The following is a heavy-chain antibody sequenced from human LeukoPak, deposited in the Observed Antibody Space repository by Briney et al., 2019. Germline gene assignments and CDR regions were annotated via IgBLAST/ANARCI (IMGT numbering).Heavy chain of an antibody. CDR2: IDPNSGGT. CDR3: ARGYYDRGSLYYFDY. D-gene: IGHD3-22*01. V-gene: IGHV1-2*02. J-gene: IGHJ4*02. CDR1: GYTCINYY. Sequence: ASVKVSCKASGYTCINYYMHWVGQAPGQGLEWMGWIDPNSGGTNYAQKFQGRVTMTRDTSIGTAYMELSGLTSDDTAVYYCARGYYDRGSLYYFDYWGQGTLVTVSS.